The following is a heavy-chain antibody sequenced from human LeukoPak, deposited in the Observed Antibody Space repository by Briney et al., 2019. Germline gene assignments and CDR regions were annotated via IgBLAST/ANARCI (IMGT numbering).Heavy chain of an antibody. CDR1: GGTFSSYA. D-gene: IGHD3-10*01. CDR2: IIPIFGTA. J-gene: IGHJ3*02. CDR3: AGSSVEAAFDI. Sequence: GASVKVSRKASGGTFSSYAISWVRQAPGQGLEWMGGIIPIFGTANYAQKFQGRVTITADESTSTAYMELSSLRSEDTAVYYCAGSSVEAAFDIWGQGTMVTVSS. V-gene: IGHV1-69*13.